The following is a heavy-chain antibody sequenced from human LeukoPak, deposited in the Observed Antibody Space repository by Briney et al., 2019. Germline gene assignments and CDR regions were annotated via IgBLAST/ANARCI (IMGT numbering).Heavy chain of an antibody. D-gene: IGHD6-13*01. J-gene: IGHJ4*02. CDR2: ISGXVSSX. CDR1: GFSXXSYW. CDR3: AKVARGLQLNAHLDY. Sequence: SGGSLRLSCAASGFSXXSYWMSWVRQAPGXXXXXXXXISGXVSSXXXXXXXXXXFTXSXDNSKNTLYLQMNSLRAEDKAVYYCAKVARGLQLNAHLDYWGQGTLVTVSS. V-gene: IGHV3-23*01.